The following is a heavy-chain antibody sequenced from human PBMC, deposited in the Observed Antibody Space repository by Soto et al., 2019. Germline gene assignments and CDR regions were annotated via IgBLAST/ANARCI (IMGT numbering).Heavy chain of an antibody. CDR3: ARSSPTLDRTTWYWFDP. V-gene: IGHV4-4*02. CDR1: GGSISSSDC. Sequence: PSETLSLTXAVSGGSISSSDCWSWVRQPPGKGLEWIGEIYHTGSLNYNPSFKSRVTLSVDKSKNQFSLKMTSLTAADTAVYYCARSSPTLDRTTWYWFDPWGQGIPVTVSS. J-gene: IGHJ5*02. D-gene: IGHD6-13*01. CDR2: IYHTGSL.